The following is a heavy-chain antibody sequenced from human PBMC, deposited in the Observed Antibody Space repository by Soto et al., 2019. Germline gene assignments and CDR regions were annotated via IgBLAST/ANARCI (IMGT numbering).Heavy chain of an antibody. D-gene: IGHD3-22*01. CDR3: ARRGDSSGYYSGAFDI. J-gene: IGHJ3*02. CDR2: IYPGDSDT. Sequence: PGDSLNISCKGSGYSFTIYWIGWVRQMPGKGLEWMGIIYPGDSDTRYSPSFQGQVTISADKSISTAYLQWSSLKASDTAMYYCARRGDSSGYYSGAFDIWGQGTMVTVSS. CDR1: GYSFTIYW. V-gene: IGHV5-51*01.